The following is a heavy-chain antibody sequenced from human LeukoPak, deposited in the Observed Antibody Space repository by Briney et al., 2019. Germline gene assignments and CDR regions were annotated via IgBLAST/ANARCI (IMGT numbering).Heavy chain of an antibody. J-gene: IGHJ4*02. CDR3: ARTTSLTASGYDY. D-gene: IGHD4-17*01. V-gene: IGHV1-8*03. CDR2: INPNAGDR. Sequence: GASLKVSCKASGYTFTNYHISWVRQAPGQGLEWMGWINPNAGDRGYAQKFQGRVSITSDTSISTAYMELGSPRSEDTAVYFCARTTSLTASGYDYWGQGTLVTVSS. CDR1: GYTFTNYH.